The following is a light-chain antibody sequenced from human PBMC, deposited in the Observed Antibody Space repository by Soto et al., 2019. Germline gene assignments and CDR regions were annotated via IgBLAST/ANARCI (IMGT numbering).Light chain of an antibody. CDR2: LEDSGIY. J-gene: IGLJ2*01. V-gene: IGLV4-60*03. CDR3: ETWDSNTRV. Sequence: QLVLTQSSSASASLGSSVKLTCTLSSGHSSYIIAWHQQQPGKAPRYLMKLEDSGIYNKGSGVPDRFSGSSSGADRYLTISNLQSEDEADYYCETWDSNTRVFGGGTELTVL. CDR1: SGHSSYI.